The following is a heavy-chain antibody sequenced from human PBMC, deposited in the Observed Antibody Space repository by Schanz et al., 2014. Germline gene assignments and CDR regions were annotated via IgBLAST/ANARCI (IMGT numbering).Heavy chain of an antibody. CDR3: AREMDTAIGDY. J-gene: IGHJ4*02. CDR2: ISYDGNNK. V-gene: IGHV3-30*03. Sequence: QVQLVESGGGVVQPGRSLRLSCAASGFTFRSHGMHWVRQAPGKGLEWVALISYDGNNKFHTDSVKGRFTISRDNSRNTLYLEIDTLRPEDTAVYFCAREMDTAIGDYWGQGTLVTVSS. CDR1: GFTFRSHG. D-gene: IGHD5-18*01.